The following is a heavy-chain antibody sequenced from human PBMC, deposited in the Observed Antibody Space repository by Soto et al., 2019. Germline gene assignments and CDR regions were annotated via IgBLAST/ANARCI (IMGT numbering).Heavy chain of an antibody. CDR2: INPSSGGT. V-gene: IGHV1-2*02. J-gene: IGHJ4*02. Sequence: QVQLVQSGAEVKQPGASVKVSCKASGYTFTNYYIHWVRPAPGQGLEWMGYINPSSGGTNYAQKFQGRVTMTRDTSINTAYVDLNRLTSDDTAVYYCARVEGSASSAGDWGQGTLVTVSS. CDR1: GYTFTNYY. CDR3: ARVEGSASSAGD. D-gene: IGHD6-6*01.